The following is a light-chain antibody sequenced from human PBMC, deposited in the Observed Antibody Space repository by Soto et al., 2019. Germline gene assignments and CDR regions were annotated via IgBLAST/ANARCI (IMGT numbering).Light chain of an antibody. CDR3: QQFNSYPHT. Sequence: AIQLTQSPSSLSASVGDRVTITCRASQGISSALAWYQQKPGKAPKLLIYDASSFESGVPSRFSGSGSGTDVTLTLSSLQPEDFATYYCQQFNSYPHTCGQGTRLEIK. CDR1: QGISSA. CDR2: DAS. J-gene: IGKJ5*01. V-gene: IGKV1-13*02.